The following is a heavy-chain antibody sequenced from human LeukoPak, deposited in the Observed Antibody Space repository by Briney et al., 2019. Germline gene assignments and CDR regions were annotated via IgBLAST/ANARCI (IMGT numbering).Heavy chain of an antibody. D-gene: IGHD6-19*01. CDR1: GFTFISYW. J-gene: IGHJ6*03. CDR2: IKQDGSEK. V-gene: IGHV3-7*01. CDR3: ARERLSSGWYEGYYYYMDV. Sequence: GGSLRLSCAASGFTFISYWMSWVRQAPGKGLEWVANIKQDGSEKYYVDSVKGRFTISRDNAKNSLYLQMNSLRAEDTAVYYCARERLSSGWYEGYYYYMDVWGKGTTVTVSS.